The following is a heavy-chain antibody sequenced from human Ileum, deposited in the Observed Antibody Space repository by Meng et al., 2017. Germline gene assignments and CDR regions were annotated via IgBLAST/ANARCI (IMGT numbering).Heavy chain of an antibody. V-gene: IGHV3-7*01. CDR3: ATSTHSSAPD. CDR2: INTDGGDK. J-gene: IGHJ4*02. D-gene: IGHD6-19*01. Sequence: GGSLRLSCAGSGLTFSNYWMSWVRQAPGKGLEWVAHINTDGGDKFYVDSVRGRYTISKDNDKNSLYLQMNSLRAEDTAVYYCATSTHSSAPDWGQGTLVTVSS. CDR1: GLTFSNYW.